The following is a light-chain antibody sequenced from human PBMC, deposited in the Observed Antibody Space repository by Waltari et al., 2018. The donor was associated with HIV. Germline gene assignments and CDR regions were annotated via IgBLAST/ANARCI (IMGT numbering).Light chain of an antibody. CDR2: EVT. V-gene: IGLV2-14*01. J-gene: IGLJ3*02. CDR1: SSDINYFNS. CDR3: SSNTTDNTWV. Sequence: QSVLTQPASVSGSPGQPISISCTGASSDINYFNSVSWYQQHTGKAPKLIIFEVTNRPSGVSSRLSGSKSGNTAFLTISGLQADDEANYYCSSNTTDNTWVFGGGTK.